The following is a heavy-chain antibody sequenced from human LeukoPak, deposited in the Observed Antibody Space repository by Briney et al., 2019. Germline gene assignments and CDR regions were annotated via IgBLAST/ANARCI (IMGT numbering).Heavy chain of an antibody. Sequence: GGSLRPSCAASGFTFSNYAMSWVRQAPGKGLEWVSAISGRGGSTYYADSVKGRFTISRDNSKNTLYLQMNSLRAEDTAVYYCAKDPGDFWSASHYYFDYWGQGTLVTVSS. D-gene: IGHD3-3*01. J-gene: IGHJ4*02. CDR2: ISGRGGST. CDR1: GFTFSNYA. CDR3: AKDPGDFWSASHYYFDY. V-gene: IGHV3-23*01.